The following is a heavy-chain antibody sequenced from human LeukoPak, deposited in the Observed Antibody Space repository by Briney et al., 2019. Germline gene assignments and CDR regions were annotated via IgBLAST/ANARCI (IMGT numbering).Heavy chain of an antibody. D-gene: IGHD3-10*01. Sequence: SQTLSLTCAISGDSVSSNTVAWNWIRQSPSRGLEWLGRTYYRSKWYNDYAVSVKSRITITPDTSKNQFSLQLNSVTPEDTAVYYCAREGWFGEPPSHWFDPWGQGTLVTVSS. J-gene: IGHJ5*02. CDR1: GDSVSSNTVA. V-gene: IGHV6-1*01. CDR3: AREGWFGEPPSHWFDP. CDR2: TYYRSKWYN.